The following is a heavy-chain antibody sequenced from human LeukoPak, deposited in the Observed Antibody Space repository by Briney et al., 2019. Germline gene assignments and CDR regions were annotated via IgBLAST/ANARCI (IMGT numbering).Heavy chain of an antibody. CDR1: GYTFTSYD. J-gene: IGHJ6*03. D-gene: IGHD2-2*01. CDR3: ARVSIVVVPAAMGSNYYYYMDV. V-gene: IGHV1-2*02. CDR2: INPNSGGT. Sequence: ASVKVSCKASGYTFTSYDINWVRQATGQGLEWMGWINPNSGGTNYAQKFQGRVTMTRDTSISTAYMELSRLRSDDTAVYYCARVSIVVVPAAMGSNYYYYMDVWGKGTTVTISS.